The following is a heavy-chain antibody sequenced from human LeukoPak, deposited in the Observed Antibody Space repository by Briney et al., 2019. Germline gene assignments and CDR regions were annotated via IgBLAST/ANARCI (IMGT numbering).Heavy chain of an antibody. CDR1: GFTFSSYA. D-gene: IGHD1-26*01. J-gene: IGHJ3*02. Sequence: PGGSLRLSCAASGFTFSSYAMHWVRQAPGKGLEWVAVISYDGSNKYYADSAKGRFTISRDNSKNTLYLQMNSLRAEDTAVYYCAREDLVGAPFDIWGQGTMVTVSS. V-gene: IGHV3-30*04. CDR3: AREDLVGAPFDI. CDR2: ISYDGSNK.